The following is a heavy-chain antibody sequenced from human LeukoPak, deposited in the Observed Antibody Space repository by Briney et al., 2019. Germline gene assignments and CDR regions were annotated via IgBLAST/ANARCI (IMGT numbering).Heavy chain of an antibody. J-gene: IGHJ4*02. CDR1: GFTFSNYW. D-gene: IGHD6-13*01. CDR3: ARDNGIAPEDY. V-gene: IGHV3-7*01. Sequence: PGGSLRLSCAASGFTFSNYWMSWVRQAPGKGLEWVANIKQDGSEKYYVDSVKGRFTISRDNAKNSLYLQMNSLRAEDTAVYYCARDNGIAPEDYWGQGTLVTVSS. CDR2: IKQDGSEK.